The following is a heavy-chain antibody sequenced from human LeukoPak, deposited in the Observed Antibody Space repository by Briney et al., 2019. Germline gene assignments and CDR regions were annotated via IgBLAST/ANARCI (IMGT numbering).Heavy chain of an antibody. J-gene: IGHJ4*02. CDR1: GFTFSTSW. Sequence: GGSLRLSCAASGFTFSTSWMTLVRQAPGKGLEWVANKNQDGSEEKYADSVKGRFTIFRDNARNSVYLQMNSLRVDDTAVYYCARDPEEWEVPPNYWGQGTLVSVSS. V-gene: IGHV3-7*01. CDR3: ARDPEEWEVPPNY. CDR2: KNQDGSEE. D-gene: IGHD1-26*01.